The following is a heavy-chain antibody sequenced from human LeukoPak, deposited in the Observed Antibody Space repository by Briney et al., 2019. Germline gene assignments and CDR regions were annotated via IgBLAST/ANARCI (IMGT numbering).Heavy chain of an antibody. J-gene: IGHJ4*02. CDR1: GFTFSSYS. CDR2: ISSSSSYI. CDR3: ARGLFSGGSSPLYYFDY. Sequence: GGSLRLSCAASGFTFSSYSMNWVRQAPGKGLEWVSSISSSSSYIYYADSVKGRFTISRDNAKNSLYLQMNSPRAEDTAVYYCARGLFSGGSSPLYYFDYWGQGTLVTVSS. D-gene: IGHD2-15*01. V-gene: IGHV3-21*01.